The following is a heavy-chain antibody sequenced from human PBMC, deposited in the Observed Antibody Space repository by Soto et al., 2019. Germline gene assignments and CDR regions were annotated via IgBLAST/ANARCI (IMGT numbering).Heavy chain of an antibody. D-gene: IGHD1-26*01. CDR1: GGTFSSYA. CDR3: VPIQGELITDY. Sequence: QVQLVQSWAEVKKPGSSVKVSCKASGGTFSSYAISWVRQAPGQGLEWMGWIIPSFGTANYAQKFQGRVTITADESTSTSYMELSSLRSEDTAVYYCVPIQGELITDYWFQGTMVTVSS. V-gene: IGHV1-69*01. CDR2: IIPSFGTA. J-gene: IGHJ4*02.